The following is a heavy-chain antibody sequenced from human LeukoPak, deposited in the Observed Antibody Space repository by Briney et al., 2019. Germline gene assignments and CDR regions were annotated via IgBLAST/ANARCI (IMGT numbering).Heavy chain of an antibody. Sequence: GGSLRLSCVGSGFTFSSYEMNWVRQAPGKGLERVSDISRSGNTIYNADSVKGRFSISRDNAKNSLYLQMNSLRAEDTAVYYCARYRPRTTKGGGFDCWGQGTLVTVSS. CDR3: ARYRPRTTKGGGFDC. CDR1: GFTFSSYE. J-gene: IGHJ4*02. CDR2: ISRSGNTI. V-gene: IGHV3-48*03. D-gene: IGHD2-15*01.